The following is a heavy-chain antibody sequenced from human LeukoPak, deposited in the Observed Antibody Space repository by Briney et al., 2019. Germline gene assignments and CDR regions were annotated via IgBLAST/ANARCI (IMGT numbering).Heavy chain of an antibody. CDR1: GFTFSTYA. V-gene: IGHV3-23*01. Sequence: GGSLRLSCAASGFTFSTYAMSWVRQAPGKGLEWVSTISGSGGNTYYADSVKGRFTISRDNSKNALYLQMNSLRAEDTAVYYCAKDRGANYWGQGTLVTVSS. J-gene: IGHJ4*02. D-gene: IGHD5-12*01. CDR2: ISGSGGNT. CDR3: AKDRGANY.